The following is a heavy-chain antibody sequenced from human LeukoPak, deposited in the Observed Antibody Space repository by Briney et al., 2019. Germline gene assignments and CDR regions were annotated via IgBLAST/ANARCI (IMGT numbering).Heavy chain of an antibody. D-gene: IGHD6-25*01. CDR2: INHSGST. CDR3: ARAKSAAGY. J-gene: IGHJ4*02. Sequence: SVTLSLTCAVYGGSFSGYYWSWIPDPPGKGLECIGEINHSGSTNYNPSLKSRVTISVDTSKNQSSLKLSSVTAADTAVYYCARAKSAAGYWGQGTLVTVSS. V-gene: IGHV4-34*01. CDR1: GGSFSGYY.